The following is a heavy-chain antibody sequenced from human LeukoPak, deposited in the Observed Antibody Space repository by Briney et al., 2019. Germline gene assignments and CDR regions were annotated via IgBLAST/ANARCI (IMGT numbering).Heavy chain of an antibody. D-gene: IGHD2-21*02. Sequence: AASVKVSCKASGGTFSSYAISWVRQAPGQGLEWMGGIIPIFGTANYAQKFQGRVTITADESTSTAYMELSSLRSEDTAVYYCARERRSGSDLDYWGQGTLVTVSS. CDR3: ARERRSGSDLDY. V-gene: IGHV1-69*13. J-gene: IGHJ4*02. CDR1: GGTFSSYA. CDR2: IIPIFGTA.